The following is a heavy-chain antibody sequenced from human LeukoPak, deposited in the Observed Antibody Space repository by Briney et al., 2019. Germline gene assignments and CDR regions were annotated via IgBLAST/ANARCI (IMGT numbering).Heavy chain of an antibody. D-gene: IGHD2-15*01. CDR2: ISAYNGNT. J-gene: IGHJ4*02. CDR1: GYTFTSYG. CDR3: ARGTSGPRSGGSCLPLDY. Sequence: ASVKVSCKASGYTFTSYGISWVRQAPGQGLEWMGWISAYNGNTNYAQKLQGRVTMTTDTSTSTAYMELRSLRSDDTAVYYCARGTSGPRSGGSCLPLDYWGQGTLVTVSS. V-gene: IGHV1-18*01.